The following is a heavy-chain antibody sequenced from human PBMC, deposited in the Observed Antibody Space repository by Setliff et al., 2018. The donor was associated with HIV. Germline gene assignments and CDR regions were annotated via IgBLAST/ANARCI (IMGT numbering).Heavy chain of an antibody. J-gene: IGHJ3*02. Sequence: LGGSLRLSCAASGFTFSAHGMHWVRQAPGKGLEWVAFMKYDESSEYYADSVKGRVTISRDNSKNTVDLQMNSLRTEDTAVYYCAKDGDYRNGDYDAFDIWGLGTMVTVSS. V-gene: IGHV3-30*02. CDR2: MKYDESSE. CDR3: AKDGDYRNGDYDAFDI. D-gene: IGHD4-4*01. CDR1: GFTFSAHG.